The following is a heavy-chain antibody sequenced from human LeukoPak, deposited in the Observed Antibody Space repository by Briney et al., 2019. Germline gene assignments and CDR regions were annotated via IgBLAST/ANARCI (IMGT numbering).Heavy chain of an antibody. D-gene: IGHD2-2*01. V-gene: IGHV1-69*05. CDR3: ARSGYCSSTSCSYAFDI. CDR1: GGTFSSHA. Sequence: SVKVSCKASGGTFSSHAISWVRQAPGQGLEWMGRIIPIFGTANYAQKFQGRVTITTDESTSTAYMELSSLRSEDTAVYYCARSGYCSSTSCSYAFDIWGQGTMVTVSS. J-gene: IGHJ3*02. CDR2: IIPIFGTA.